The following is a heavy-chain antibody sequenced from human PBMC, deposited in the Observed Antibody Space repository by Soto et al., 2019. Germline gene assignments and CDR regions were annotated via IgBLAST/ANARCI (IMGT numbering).Heavy chain of an antibody. D-gene: IGHD3-16*01. CDR3: ARVRLGPRDFDY. CDR2: IYHSGST. J-gene: IGHJ4*01. V-gene: IGHV4-4*02. CDR1: GGSISSSNW. Sequence: QVQLQESGPGLVKPSGTLSLTCAVSGGSISSSNWWSWVRQPPGKGLEWIGEIYHSGSTNYNPSLKRRVTMSVDKSKNKFSLNLSSVTAADTAVDYCARVRLGPRDFDYWGQGTLVTVSS.